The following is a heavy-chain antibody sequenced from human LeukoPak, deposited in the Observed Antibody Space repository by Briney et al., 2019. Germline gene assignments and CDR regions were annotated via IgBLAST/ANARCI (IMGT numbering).Heavy chain of an antibody. CDR1: GYSISSGYY. CDR3: ARGVTMVRGVIGY. Sequence: SETLSLTCTVSGYSISSGYYWGWIRQPPGKGLEWIGSIYHSGSTYYNPSLKSRVTISVDTSKNQFSLKLSSVTAADTAVYYCARGVTMVRGVIGYWGQGTLVTVSS. D-gene: IGHD3-10*01. V-gene: IGHV4-38-2*02. J-gene: IGHJ4*02. CDR2: IYHSGST.